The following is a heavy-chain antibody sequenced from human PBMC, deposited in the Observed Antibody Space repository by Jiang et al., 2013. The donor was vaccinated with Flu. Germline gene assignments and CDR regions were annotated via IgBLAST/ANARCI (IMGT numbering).Heavy chain of an antibody. D-gene: IGHD2-2*01. V-gene: IGHV6-1*01. CDR1: GDSVSNNRAV. Sequence: QTLSITCAISGDSVSNNRAVWNWVRRSPSRGLEWLGRTYYRSMWFYNYAEFVKSRITINPDTSRNQFSLQLDSVTPEDTAVYYCARDPPEISSSLDVWGQGSRVTVSS. J-gene: IGHJ3*01. CDR3: ARDPPEISSSLDV. CDR2: TYYRSMWFY.